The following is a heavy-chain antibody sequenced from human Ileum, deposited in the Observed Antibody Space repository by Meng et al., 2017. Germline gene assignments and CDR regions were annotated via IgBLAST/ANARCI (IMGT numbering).Heavy chain of an antibody. D-gene: IGHD1-26*01. Sequence: GESLKISCEASGFTFGTYAMSWVRQAPGKGLEWVSGVRGTDGATLYADSVKGRFTVSRDTAKNTLYLLMNGLTADDTAVYHCATGMHGASFNELDYWGQGTLVTVSS. CDR3: ATGMHGASFNELDY. CDR2: VRGTDGAT. CDR1: GFTFGTYA. J-gene: IGHJ4*02. V-gene: IGHV3-23*01.